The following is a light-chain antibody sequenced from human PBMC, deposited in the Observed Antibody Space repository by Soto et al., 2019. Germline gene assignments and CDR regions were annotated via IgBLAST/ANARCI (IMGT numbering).Light chain of an antibody. CDR1: QSVSNK. Sequence: EVVMTQSPATLSVSPGERVTLSCRASQSVSNKLAWYQQKPGQAPRLLIDAASTRATGIPARFSGSGSGTDFTLTISSLQSEDSAVYYCHQYNNWHSFGQGTKVEIK. V-gene: IGKV3-15*01. CDR2: AAS. CDR3: HQYNNWHS. J-gene: IGKJ1*01.